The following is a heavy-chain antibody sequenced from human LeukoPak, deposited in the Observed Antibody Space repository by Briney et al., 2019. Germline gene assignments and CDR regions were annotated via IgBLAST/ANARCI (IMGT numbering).Heavy chain of an antibody. CDR3: ARVVQGCSSTSCYAFDY. Sequence: PGRSLRLSCAVSGFTFSEHYMDWVRQAPGKGLEWVGRSRNKANGNTAEYAASVKGRFTLSRDDSRNSLYLQMNSLKTEDTAVYYCARVVQGCSSTSCYAFDYWGQGTLVTVSS. J-gene: IGHJ4*02. V-gene: IGHV3-72*01. D-gene: IGHD2-2*01. CDR2: SRNKANGNTA. CDR1: GFTFSEHY.